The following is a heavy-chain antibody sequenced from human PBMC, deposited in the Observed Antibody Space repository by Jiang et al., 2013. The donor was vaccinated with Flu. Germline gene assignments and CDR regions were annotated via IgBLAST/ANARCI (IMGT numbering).Heavy chain of an antibody. CDR3: ARDGYYYDSSGYYYGSRAFDI. V-gene: IGHV7-4-1*02. D-gene: IGHD3-22*01. Sequence: QSGSELKKPGASVKVSCKASGYTFTSYAMNWVRQAPGQGLEWMGWINTNTGNPTYAQGFTGRFVFSLDTSVSTAYLQISSLKAEDTAVYYCARDGYYYDSSGYYYGSRAFDIWGQGTMVTVSS. CDR1: GYTFTSYA. CDR2: INTNTGNP. J-gene: IGHJ3*02.